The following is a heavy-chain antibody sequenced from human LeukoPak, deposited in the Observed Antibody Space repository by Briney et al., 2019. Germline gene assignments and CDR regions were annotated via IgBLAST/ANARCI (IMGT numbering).Heavy chain of an antibody. V-gene: IGHV4-59*01. Sequence: SETLSLTCTVSGGSISSYSWSWIRQPPGKGLEWIGYIYYSGSTNYNPSLKSRVTISVDTSKNQFSLKLSSVTAADTAVYYCARGPYYYDSSGYKIYYFDYWGQGTLVTVSS. D-gene: IGHD3-22*01. J-gene: IGHJ4*02. CDR3: ARGPYYYDSSGYKIYYFDY. CDR1: GGSISSYS. CDR2: IYYSGST.